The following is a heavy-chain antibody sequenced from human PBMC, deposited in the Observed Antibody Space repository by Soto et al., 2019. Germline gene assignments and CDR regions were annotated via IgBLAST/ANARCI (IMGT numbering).Heavy chain of an antibody. CDR1: GFTFSSYA. CDR2: ISGSGGST. V-gene: IGHV3-23*01. CDR3: AKIAAAGLYYFDY. J-gene: IGHJ4*02. D-gene: IGHD6-13*01. Sequence: PGGSLRLSCAASGFTFSSYAMSWVRQAPGKGLEWVSAISGSGGSTYYADPVEGRFTISRDNSKNTLYLQMNSLRAEDTAVYYCAKIAAAGLYYFDYWGQGTLVTVSS.